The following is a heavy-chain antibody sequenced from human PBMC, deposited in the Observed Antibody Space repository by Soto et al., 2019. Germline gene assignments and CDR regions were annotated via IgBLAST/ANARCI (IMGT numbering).Heavy chain of an antibody. CDR1: GGTFSSYA. Sequence: SVKVSCKASGGTFSSYAISWVRQAPGQGLEWMGGIIPIFGTANYAQKFQGRVTITADESKSTAYMELSRLRSEDTAVYYCASGRSGSAFDNWGQGTLVTVSS. CDR2: IIPIFGTA. V-gene: IGHV1-69*13. CDR3: ASGRSGSAFDN. D-gene: IGHD1-26*01. J-gene: IGHJ4*01.